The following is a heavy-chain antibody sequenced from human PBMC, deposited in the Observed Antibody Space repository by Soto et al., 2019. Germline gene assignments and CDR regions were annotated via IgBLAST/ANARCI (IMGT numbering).Heavy chain of an antibody. CDR1: GYTFSSYG. CDR3: ARGGPGGPFDY. CDR2: ISANNGNT. J-gene: IGHJ4*02. D-gene: IGHD1-26*01. Sequence: QVQLVQSGAEVKKPGASVKVSCKASGYTFSSYGISWVRQAPGQGLEWMGWISANNGNTNYAQKVQGRVTMTTDTPTSPAYMVLRGLRSDDTAMYYCARGGPGGPFDYWGQGTPVTVSS. V-gene: IGHV1-18*01.